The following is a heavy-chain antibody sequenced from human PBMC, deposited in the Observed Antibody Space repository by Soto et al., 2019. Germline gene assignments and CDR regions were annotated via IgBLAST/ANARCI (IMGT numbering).Heavy chain of an antibody. Sequence: PGESLKISCQASGYGFSSSWIAWVRHSPGKGLEWMGIIYPGDSDTRYSPSFQGQVTISADKSISTAYLQWSSLKASDTAMYYCYYYGMDVWGQGTTVTVSS. CDR1: GYGFSSSW. CDR3: YYYGMDV. J-gene: IGHJ6*02. CDR2: IYPGDSDT. V-gene: IGHV5-51*01.